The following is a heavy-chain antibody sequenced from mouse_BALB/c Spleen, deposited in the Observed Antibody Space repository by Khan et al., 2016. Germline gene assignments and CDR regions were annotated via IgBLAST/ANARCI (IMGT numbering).Heavy chain of an antibody. CDR3: ATYDGYNVDF. V-gene: IGHV3-8*02. CDR1: GDSITSGY. Sequence: EVQLQESGPSLVKPCQTLSLTCSVTGDSITSGYWNWIRKFPGHKLDYMGYISYSGNTYYNPSLKSRISITRATSKNQYYLQLNSVTAEDTARYDCATYDGYNVDFWGEGTTVTVS. CDR2: ISYSGNT. J-gene: IGHJ1*01. D-gene: IGHD2-3*01.